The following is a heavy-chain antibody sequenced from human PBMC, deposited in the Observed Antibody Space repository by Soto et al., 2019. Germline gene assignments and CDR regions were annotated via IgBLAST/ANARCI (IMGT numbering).Heavy chain of an antibody. J-gene: IGHJ4*02. CDR3: ARALAVPTTGPIDY. D-gene: IGHD4-17*01. CDR1: GGSISSGDYY. Sequence: SETLSLTCTVSGGSISSGDYYWSWIRQPPGKGLEWIGYIYYSGSTYYNPSLKSRVTISVDTSKNQFSLKLSSVTAADTAVYYCARALAVPTTGPIDYWGQGTLVTVSS. CDR2: IYYSGST. V-gene: IGHV4-30-4*01.